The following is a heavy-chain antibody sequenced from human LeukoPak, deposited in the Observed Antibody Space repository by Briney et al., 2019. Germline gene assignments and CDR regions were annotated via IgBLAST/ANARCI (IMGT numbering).Heavy chain of an antibody. CDR1: GFTFTSYW. V-gene: IGHV3-7*01. D-gene: IGHD3-16*01. J-gene: IGHJ5*02. CDR2: IKQDGSDK. CDR3: ARESYWGRGNWFDP. Sequence: PGGSLRLSCAASGFTFTSYWMSWVRQAPGKGLEWVANIKQDGSDKYYVDSVKGRFTISRDNAKNSLYLQMNSLRAEDTAVYYCARESYWGRGNWFDPWGQGTLVTVSS.